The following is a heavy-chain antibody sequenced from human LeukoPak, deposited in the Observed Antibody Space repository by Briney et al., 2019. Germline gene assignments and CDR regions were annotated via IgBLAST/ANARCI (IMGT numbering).Heavy chain of an antibody. D-gene: IGHD3-10*01. CDR2: IHTSGST. CDR1: GGSISSYY. J-gene: IGHJ3*02. Sequence: SETLSLTCTVSGGSISSYYWSWIRQSAGKGLEWIGRIHTSGSTNYNPSLKSRVTMSVDTSKNQFSLRLNSVTAADTAVYYCAKSNGYGLVDIWGQGTMVTVSS. CDR3: AKSNGYGLVDI. V-gene: IGHV4-4*07.